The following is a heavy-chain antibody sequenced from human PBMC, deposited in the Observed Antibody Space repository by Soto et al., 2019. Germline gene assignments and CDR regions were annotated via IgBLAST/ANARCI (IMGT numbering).Heavy chain of an antibody. Sequence: PGGSLRLSCAASGFTFSSYGMHWVRQAPGKGLEWVAVISYDGSNKYYADSVKGRFTISRDNSKNTLYLQMNSLRAEDTAVYYCAKDERYVLMVYAILRVDYYYYGMDVWGQGTTVTVSS. V-gene: IGHV3-30*18. CDR1: GFTFSSYG. D-gene: IGHD2-8*01. CDR3: AKDERYVLMVYAILRVDYYYYGMDV. CDR2: ISYDGSNK. J-gene: IGHJ6*02.